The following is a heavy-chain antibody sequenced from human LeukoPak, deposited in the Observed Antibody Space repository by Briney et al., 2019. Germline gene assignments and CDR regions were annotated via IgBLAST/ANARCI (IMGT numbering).Heavy chain of an antibody. Sequence: GGSLRLSCAASGFTISTYGMSWVRQAPGKGLEWVSSISGGTTYYADSVKGRFTISRDNSKSTVSLQMNSLRAEDTAVYYCAKSVYHSGNYWGQGTLVTVSS. J-gene: IGHJ4*02. V-gene: IGHV3-23*01. D-gene: IGHD3-10*01. CDR1: GFTISTYG. CDR3: AKSVYHSGNY. CDR2: ISGGTT.